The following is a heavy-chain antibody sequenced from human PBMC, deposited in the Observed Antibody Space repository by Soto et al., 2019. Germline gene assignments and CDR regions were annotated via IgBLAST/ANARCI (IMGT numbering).Heavy chain of an antibody. Sequence: GGSLRLSCAASGFTFSSYWMSWVRQAPGKGLEWVANIKQDGSEKYYVDSVKGRFTISRDNAKNSLYLQMNSLRAEDTAVYYCARGNSGYDNYFDYWGQGTLVTVSS. D-gene: IGHD5-12*01. CDR3: ARGNSGYDNYFDY. CDR1: GFTFSSYW. J-gene: IGHJ4*02. CDR2: IKQDGSEK. V-gene: IGHV3-7*04.